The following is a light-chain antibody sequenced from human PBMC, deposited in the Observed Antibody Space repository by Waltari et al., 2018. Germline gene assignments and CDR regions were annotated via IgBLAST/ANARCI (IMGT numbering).Light chain of an antibody. CDR2: DVG. J-gene: IGLJ2*01. CDR3: SSYASSK. CDR1: SSDIGGHNY. V-gene: IGLV2-14*01. Sequence: QSALTQPASVSGSPGQTITISCTGTSSDIGGHNYVSWYQQHPGKAPKLMIYDVGKRPSGVSNRFSGSKSGNTASLTISGLQAEDDAIYYCSSYASSKFGGGTKLTVL.